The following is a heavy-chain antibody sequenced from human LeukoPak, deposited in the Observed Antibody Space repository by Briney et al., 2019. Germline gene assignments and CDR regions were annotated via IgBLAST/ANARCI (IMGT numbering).Heavy chain of an antibody. D-gene: IGHD6-19*01. Sequence: ASVKVSCKASGYTFTSYGISWVRQAPGQGLEWMGWISAYNGNTNYAQKFQGRVTITADKSTSTAYMELSSLRSEDTAVYYCASPLSSGWGQGTLVTVSS. J-gene: IGHJ4*02. CDR2: ISAYNGNT. CDR1: GYTFTSYG. V-gene: IGHV1-18*01. CDR3: ASPLSSG.